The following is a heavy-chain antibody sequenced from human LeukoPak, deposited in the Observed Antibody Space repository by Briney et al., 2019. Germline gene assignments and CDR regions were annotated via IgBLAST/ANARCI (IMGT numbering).Heavy chain of an antibody. D-gene: IGHD3-10*01. V-gene: IGHV3-48*03. Sequence: GGSLRLSCAASGFXFSSYEINWVRQAPGKGLEWVSYISRSGGNIYYADSVKGRFTISRDNAKNSLYLQMNSLRAEDTAVYYCAREISTGHCFDYWGQGTLVTVSS. J-gene: IGHJ4*02. CDR2: ISRSGGNI. CDR3: AREISTGHCFDY. CDR1: GFXFSSYE.